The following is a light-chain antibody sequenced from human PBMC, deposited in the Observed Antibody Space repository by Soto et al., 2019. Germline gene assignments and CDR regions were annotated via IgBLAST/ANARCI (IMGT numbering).Light chain of an antibody. J-gene: IGKJ1*01. CDR3: QQYYSYPG. CDR2: AAS. CDR1: QGISSY. V-gene: IGKV1-8*01. Sequence: AIRMTQSPSSFSASTGDRVTITCRASQGISSYLAWYQQKPGKAPKLLIYAASTLQSRVPSRFSGSGSGTDFTLTISCLQSEDFATYYCQQYYSYPGFGQGTKVDIK.